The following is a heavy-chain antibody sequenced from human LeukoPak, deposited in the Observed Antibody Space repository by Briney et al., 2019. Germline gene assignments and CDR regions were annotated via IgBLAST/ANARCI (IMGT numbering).Heavy chain of an antibody. Sequence: PSETLSLTCAVYGESFSGHYWSWVRQPPGKGLEWGGEINHGGSTNYNPSLKGRVTISVDTSKNQFSLRLPSVPVADTAVYYCARRPHSSSSGYYYGMDVWGKGITVTVSS. CDR2: INHGGST. J-gene: IGHJ6*04. V-gene: IGHV4-34*01. D-gene: IGHD6-13*01. CDR3: ARRPHSSSSGYYYGMDV. CDR1: GESFSGHY.